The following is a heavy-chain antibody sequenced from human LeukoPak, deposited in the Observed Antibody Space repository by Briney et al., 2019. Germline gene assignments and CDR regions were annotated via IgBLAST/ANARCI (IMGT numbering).Heavy chain of an antibody. CDR2: ISTSSIYI. J-gene: IGHJ4*02. CDR1: GFTFSSHS. CDR3: ARDREDYGDFGY. D-gene: IGHD4-17*01. V-gene: IGHV3-21*01. Sequence: GGSLRLSCAGSGFTFSSHSMNWVRQAPGKGLEWVSSISTSSIYIYYADSMKGRFTISRDNGKKSLYLQMNSLRAEDTAVYYCARDREDYGDFGYWGQGTLVTVSS.